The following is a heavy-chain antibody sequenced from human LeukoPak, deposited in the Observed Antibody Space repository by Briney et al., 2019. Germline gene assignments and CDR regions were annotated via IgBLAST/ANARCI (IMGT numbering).Heavy chain of an antibody. V-gene: IGHV1-18*01. CDR2: ISAYNGNT. CDR3: ARDGEPTYYYDSSGYIYMDV. J-gene: IGHJ6*03. D-gene: IGHD3-22*01. Sequence: ASVKVSCKASGYTFTSYGISWVRQAPGQGLEWMGWISAYNGNTNYAQKLQGRVTMTTDTSTSTAYMELRSLRAEDTAVYYCARDGEPTYYYDSSGYIYMDVWGKGTTVTVSS. CDR1: GYTFTSYG.